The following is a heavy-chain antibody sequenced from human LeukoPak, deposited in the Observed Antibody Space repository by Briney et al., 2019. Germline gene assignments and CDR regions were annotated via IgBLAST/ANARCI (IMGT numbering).Heavy chain of an antibody. CDR1: GGSISSGDYY. CDR3: ARDRSAVVAATHYDY. Sequence: SETLSLTCTVSGGSISSGDYYWSWIRQPPGKCLEWIGYIYYSGSTYYNPSLKSRVTISVDTSKNQFSLKLSSVTAADTAVYYCARDRSAVVAATHYDYWGQGTLVTVSS. CDR2: IYYSGST. V-gene: IGHV4-30-4*01. D-gene: IGHD2-15*01. J-gene: IGHJ4*02.